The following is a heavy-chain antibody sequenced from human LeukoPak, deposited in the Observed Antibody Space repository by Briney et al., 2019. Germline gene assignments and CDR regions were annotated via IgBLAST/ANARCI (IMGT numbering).Heavy chain of an antibody. J-gene: IGHJ4*02. V-gene: IGHV1-18*01. CDR1: GYTFTSYG. CDR3: ARDGSGIYPYYFDY. Sequence: GASVKVFCKASGYTFTSYGISWVRQAPGQGLEWMGWISTYNGNTNYAQKLQGRVTMTTDTSTSTAYMELRSLRSDDTAVYYCARDGSGIYPYYFDYWGQGTLVTVSS. D-gene: IGHD1-26*01. CDR2: ISTYNGNT.